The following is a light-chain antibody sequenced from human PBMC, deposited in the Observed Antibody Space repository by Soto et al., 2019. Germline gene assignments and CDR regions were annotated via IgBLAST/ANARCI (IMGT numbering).Light chain of an antibody. CDR3: QQYGSSPNT. J-gene: IGKJ2*01. CDR1: QSVRSSY. Sequence: EIVLTQSPGTLSLSPGERATLSCRASQSVRSSYLAWYQQKPGQAPRLRIYGASSRATGIPDRFNGSGCGTDFTLTISRREPEDFAVYYCQQYGSSPNTFGQGTKLEMK. CDR2: GAS. V-gene: IGKV3-20*01.